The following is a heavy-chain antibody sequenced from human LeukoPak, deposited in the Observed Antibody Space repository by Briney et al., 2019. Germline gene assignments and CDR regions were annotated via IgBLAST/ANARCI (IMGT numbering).Heavy chain of an antibody. Sequence: SETLSLTCTVSGGSISSGGYSWSWIRQPPGKGLEWIGYIYHSGSTYYNPSLKSRVTISVDRSKNQFSLKLSSVTAADTAMYYCARDAGRYYFDYWGQGTLVTVSS. CDR3: ARDAGRYYFDY. CDR1: GGSISSGGYS. CDR2: IYHSGST. D-gene: IGHD1-26*01. J-gene: IGHJ4*02. V-gene: IGHV4-30-2*01.